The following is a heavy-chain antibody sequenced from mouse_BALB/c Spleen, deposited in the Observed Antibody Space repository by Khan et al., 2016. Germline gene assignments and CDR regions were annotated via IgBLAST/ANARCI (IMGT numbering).Heavy chain of an antibody. J-gene: IGHJ2*01. CDR1: GFNIKDTF. CDR2: IDPANGDT. D-gene: IGHD2-3*01. Sequence: EVQLQESGAELVKPGASVKLSCTASGFNIKDTFLHWVKQRPEQGLEWLGRIDPANGDTKYDPNFQGKATITADTSSNTAYLHLSSLTSEDTAVYYCAPIYDGYCRYWGQGTTLTVSS. CDR3: APIYDGYCRY. V-gene: IGHV14-3*02.